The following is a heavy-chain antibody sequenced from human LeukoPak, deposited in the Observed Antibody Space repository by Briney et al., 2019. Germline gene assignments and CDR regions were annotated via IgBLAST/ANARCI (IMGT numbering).Heavy chain of an antibody. J-gene: IGHJ4*02. D-gene: IGHD3-9*01. V-gene: IGHV3-23*01. CDR3: AKWGDYDILTGYYDSDY. CDR1: GFTFSNYA. CDR2: VSGRDDST. Sequence: GGSLRLSCAASGFTFSNYAMSWVRQAPGKGLEWVSAVSGRDDSTYYADSMKGRFTISRDNSKNTLYLQMNSLRAEDTAVYYCAKWGDYDILTGYYDSDYWGQGTLVTVSS.